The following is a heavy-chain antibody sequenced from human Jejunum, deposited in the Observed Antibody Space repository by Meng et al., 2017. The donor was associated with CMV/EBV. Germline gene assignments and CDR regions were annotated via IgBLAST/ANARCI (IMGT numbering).Heavy chain of an antibody. V-gene: IGHV3-30*02. D-gene: IGHD3-3*01. Sequence: FRDNGRHWVRQAQGKGVEWVAFIRYDETNRYCADSVKGRFTISRGNSKNTLSLEMNSLRPEDTAVYYCAKESDPRGVWSTYSQCDYWGQGTLVTVSS. J-gene: IGHJ4*02. CDR3: AKESDPRGVWSTYSQCDY. CDR2: IRYDETNR. CDR1: FRDNG.